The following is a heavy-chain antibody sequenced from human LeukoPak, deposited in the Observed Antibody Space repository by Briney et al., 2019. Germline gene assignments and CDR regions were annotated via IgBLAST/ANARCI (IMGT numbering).Heavy chain of an antibody. V-gene: IGHV1-69*05. CDR1: GITFSSCT. Sequence: EASVKVSCKATGITFSSCTISWVRQAPGQGLEWVGRIIPIFGTADYAQKFQGRVTMTTDESTSTAYMELSSLRSEDTAVYYCAREPVPRSSGLQYWGQGTLVTVSS. CDR3: AREPVPRSSGLQY. J-gene: IGHJ4*02. CDR2: IIPIFGTA. D-gene: IGHD3-22*01.